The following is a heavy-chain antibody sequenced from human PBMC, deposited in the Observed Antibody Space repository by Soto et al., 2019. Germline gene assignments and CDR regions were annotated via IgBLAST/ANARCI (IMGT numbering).Heavy chain of an antibody. D-gene: IGHD2-15*01. CDR3: AREPAYCSGGSCYSGAFDY. J-gene: IGHJ4*02. CDR1: GYTFTGYY. Sequence: GASVKVSCKASGYTFTGYYMHWVRQAPGQGLEWMGWINPNSGGTNYAQKFQGRVTMTRDTSISTAYMELSRLRSDDTAVYYCAREPAYCSGGSCYSGAFDYWGQGTLVTVSS. V-gene: IGHV1-2*02. CDR2: INPNSGGT.